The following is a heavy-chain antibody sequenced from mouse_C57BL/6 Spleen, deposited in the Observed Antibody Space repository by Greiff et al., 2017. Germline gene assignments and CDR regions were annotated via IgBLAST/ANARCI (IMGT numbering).Heavy chain of an antibody. Sequence: QVQLQQPGAELVRPGSSVKLSCKASGYTFTSYWMHWVKQRPIQGLEWIGNIDPADSDTHYNQKFKDKATLTVDKSSSTAYMQLSSLTSADYAGYYCAGEGDWGFAYWGQGTLVTVSA. J-gene: IGHJ3*01. CDR1: GYTFTSYW. CDR2: IDPADSDT. CDR3: AGEGDWGFAY. V-gene: IGHV1-52*01. D-gene: IGHD4-1*01.